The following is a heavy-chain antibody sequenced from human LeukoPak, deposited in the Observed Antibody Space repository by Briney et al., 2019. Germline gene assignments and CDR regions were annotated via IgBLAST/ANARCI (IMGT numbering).Heavy chain of an antibody. Sequence: EASVKVSCKASGYTFTSYDINWVRQATGQGLEWVGWLNPNSGNTGYAQKFQGRVTMTRNTSISTAYMELTSLRSEDTAVYYCARERATGDSSGYFDYWGQGTLVTVSS. D-gene: IGHD3-22*01. CDR2: LNPNSGNT. CDR1: GYTFTSYD. V-gene: IGHV1-8*01. J-gene: IGHJ4*02. CDR3: ARERATGDSSGYFDY.